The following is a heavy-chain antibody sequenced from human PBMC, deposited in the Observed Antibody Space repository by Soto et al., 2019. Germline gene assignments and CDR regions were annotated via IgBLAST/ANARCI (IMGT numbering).Heavy chain of an antibody. CDR3: ARWVTPNKYYFDY. Sequence: GESLKISCKGSGYRFTSYWISWVRQMPGKGLEWMGIIYPGDSDTKYSPSFQGQVTISADKSISTAYLQWSSLKASDTAMYYCARWVTPNKYYFDYWGQGTLVTVSS. V-gene: IGHV5-51*01. CDR1: GYRFTSYW. J-gene: IGHJ4*02. CDR2: IYPGDSDT. D-gene: IGHD5-18*01.